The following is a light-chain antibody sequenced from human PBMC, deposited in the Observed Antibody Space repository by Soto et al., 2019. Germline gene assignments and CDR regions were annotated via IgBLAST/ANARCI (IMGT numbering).Light chain of an antibody. J-gene: IGKJ4*01. Sequence: DIQMTQSPSSVSASVGDRVTITCRASQGISSRLAWYQQKPGKAPKILIYAASTLQGGVPSRFTGSGSGTDFTLTITSLQPEDSATYYGQQADSFPLTFGGGTKVDIK. CDR1: QGISSR. CDR3: QQADSFPLT. CDR2: AAS. V-gene: IGKV1-12*01.